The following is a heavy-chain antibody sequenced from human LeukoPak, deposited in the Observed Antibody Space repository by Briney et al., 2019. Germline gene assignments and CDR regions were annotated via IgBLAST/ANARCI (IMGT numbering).Heavy chain of an antibody. J-gene: IGHJ3*02. Sequence: SVKVSCKASGGTSSSYAISWVRQAPGQGLEWMGRIIPILGIANYAQKFQGRVTITADKSTSTAYMELSSLRSEDTAVYYCAAENYYGSGSYYKSGAFDIWGQGTMVTVSS. CDR2: IIPILGIA. D-gene: IGHD3-10*01. CDR3: AAENYYGSGSYYKSGAFDI. V-gene: IGHV1-69*04. CDR1: GGTSSSYA.